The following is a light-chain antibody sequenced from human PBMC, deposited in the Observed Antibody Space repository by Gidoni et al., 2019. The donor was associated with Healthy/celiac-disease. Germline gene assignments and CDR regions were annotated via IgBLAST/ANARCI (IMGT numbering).Light chain of an antibody. CDR3: QQYDDLYS. Sequence: DIQMTQSPSTLSASVGDRVTITCRASQTIHYWLAWFQQKPGKAPKLLIYKASSLQTGVPSRFSASGSGTEFTLTISGLQRDDFATYYCQQYDDLYSFGQXTKVEIK. CDR2: KAS. CDR1: QTIHYW. V-gene: IGKV1-5*03. J-gene: IGKJ2*03.